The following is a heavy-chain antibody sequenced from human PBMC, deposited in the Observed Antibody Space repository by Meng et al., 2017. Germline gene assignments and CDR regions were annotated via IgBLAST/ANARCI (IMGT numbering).Heavy chain of an antibody. CDR1: GFTFSSYA. CDR3: ALDPNTFGGVIANY. D-gene: IGHD3-16*02. Sequence: VQVAGSGGGLVPPGGSLALSCAASGFTFSSYAMSWVRQAPGKGLEWVSAISGSGGSTYYADSVKGRFTISRDNSKNTLYLQMNSLRAEDTAVYYCALDPNTFGGVIANYWGQGTLVTVSS. CDR2: ISGSGGST. V-gene: IGHV3-23*04. J-gene: IGHJ4*02.